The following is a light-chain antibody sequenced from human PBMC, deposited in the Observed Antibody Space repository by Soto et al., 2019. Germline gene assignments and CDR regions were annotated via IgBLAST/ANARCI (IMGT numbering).Light chain of an antibody. V-gene: IGKV1-27*01. CDR1: QGISNY. CDR2: AAS. CDR3: QEYNRPPLT. J-gene: IGKJ4*01. Sequence: MTQSPATLSTSVGDRVTITCRASQGISNYLAWYQQKPGKVPKLLIYAASTLQAGVPSRFSGSGSGTDFTLTISSLQPEDVAAYYCQEYNRPPLTFAGGTKADIK.